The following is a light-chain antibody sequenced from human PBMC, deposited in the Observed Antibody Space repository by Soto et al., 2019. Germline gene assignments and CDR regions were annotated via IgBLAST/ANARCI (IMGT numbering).Light chain of an antibody. J-gene: IGKJ1*01. CDR1: QSVSSY. V-gene: IGKV3-11*01. Sequence: EIVLTQSPATLSLSPGERATLSCRASQSVSSYLAWYQQKLGQAPRLLIYDASNRATGIPARFSGSGSGTDFTVTISRLEPEDFAVYYCQQRSNWPRRFGQGTKVEIK. CDR2: DAS. CDR3: QQRSNWPRR.